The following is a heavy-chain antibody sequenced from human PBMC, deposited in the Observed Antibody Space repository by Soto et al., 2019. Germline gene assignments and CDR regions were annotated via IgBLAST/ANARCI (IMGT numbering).Heavy chain of an antibody. CDR1: GFTFSYYS. Sequence: PGGSLRLSCAASGFTFSYYSMTWVRQSPGRGLEWVSSISSSTTYISYADSVRGRFTISRDNAKKSLFLQMNNLRPEDTALYYCVISTGKFYADFDYWGQGTQVTVSS. CDR3: VISTGKFYADFDY. CDR2: ISSSTTYI. D-gene: IGHD7-27*01. J-gene: IGHJ4*02. V-gene: IGHV3-21*04.